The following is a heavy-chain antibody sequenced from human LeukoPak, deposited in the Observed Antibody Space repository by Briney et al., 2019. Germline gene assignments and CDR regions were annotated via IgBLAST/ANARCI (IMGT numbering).Heavy chain of an antibody. CDR3: ARDYFGSGIFDY. CDR1: GFTLSSYE. V-gene: IGHV3-48*03. Sequence: GGSLRLSCAASGFTLSSYEMKSVRQAPGKGLEWVSYISRSGRTIYYADSVKGRFTISTDNAKNSLYLQKNSLRAEDTAVYYCARDYFGSGIFDYWGQGALGTVSS. CDR2: ISRSGRTI. D-gene: IGHD3-10*01. J-gene: IGHJ4*02.